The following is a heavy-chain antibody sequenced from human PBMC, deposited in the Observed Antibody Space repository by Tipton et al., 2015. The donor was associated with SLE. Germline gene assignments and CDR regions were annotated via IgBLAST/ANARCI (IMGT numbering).Heavy chain of an antibody. D-gene: IGHD6-19*01. CDR2: ISGTSPYI. Sequence: SLRLSCTASGFAFGSFSMNWVRQPPGKGLEWVASISGTSPYIYYADSVRGRFTISRDNAKNSLHLQMSSLRVDDTAVYYCAKARTGWYGTCYDYWGQGALVTVSS. J-gene: IGHJ4*02. CDR3: AKARTGWYGTCYDY. CDR1: GFAFGSFS. V-gene: IGHV3-21*04.